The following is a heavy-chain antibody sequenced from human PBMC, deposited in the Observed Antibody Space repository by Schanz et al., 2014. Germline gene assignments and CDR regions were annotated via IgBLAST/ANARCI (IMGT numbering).Heavy chain of an antibody. Sequence: DVHLLESGGGLVQPGGSLRLSCAASGFTFSSYWMHWVRQAPGKGLEWVSYVSRSTPDIYYADSVKGRFTMSRDNAKNSVFLQMNSLRAEDTAVYYCARIGGSVFDYWAQGTLVTVSS. D-gene: IGHD3-10*01. V-gene: IGHV3-48*01. CDR2: VSRSTPDI. J-gene: IGHJ4*02. CDR3: ARIGGSVFDY. CDR1: GFTFSSYW.